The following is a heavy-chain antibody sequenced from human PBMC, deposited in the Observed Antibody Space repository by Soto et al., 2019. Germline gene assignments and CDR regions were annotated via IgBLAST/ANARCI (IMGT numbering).Heavy chain of an antibody. CDR2: MSYDGTTK. V-gene: IGHV3-30-3*01. CDR3: AREVLWSRYFDY. CDR1: GFIFSNYV. D-gene: IGHD2-21*01. Sequence: QVQLVESGGGVVQPGRSLRLSCAASGFIFSNYVMYWVRQAPGKGLEWVAFMSYDGTTKYYADSVKGRFTISRYNSKNTLYLQMNNLRPEDTGVYYCAREVLWSRYFDYWGQGTLGTVSS. J-gene: IGHJ4*02.